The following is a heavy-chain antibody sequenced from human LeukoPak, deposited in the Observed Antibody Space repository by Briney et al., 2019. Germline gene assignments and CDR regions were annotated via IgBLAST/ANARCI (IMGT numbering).Heavy chain of an antibody. Sequence: GGSLRLSCAASGFTFSSYAMHWVRQAPGKGLEWVAVISYDGSNKYYADSVKGRFTISRDNSKNTLYLQMNSLRAEDTAVYYCARYRYGSGSFSDYWGQGTLVTVSS. CDR2: ISYDGSNK. J-gene: IGHJ4*02. CDR3: ARYRYGSGSFSDY. CDR1: GFTFSSYA. V-gene: IGHV3-30*04. D-gene: IGHD3-10*01.